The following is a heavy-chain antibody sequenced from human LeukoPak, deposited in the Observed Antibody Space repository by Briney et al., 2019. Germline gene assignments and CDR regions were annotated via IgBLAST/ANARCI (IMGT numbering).Heavy chain of an antibody. Sequence: SETLSLTCTLSGGSISSGSYYWSWIRQPAGKGLEWIGRIYTSGSTNYNPSLKSRLTISVDTSKNQFSLKLSSVTAADTAVYYCARHIGGGYYSYAFDIWGQGTMVTVSS. V-gene: IGHV4-61*02. CDR1: GGSISSGSYY. D-gene: IGHD1-26*01. J-gene: IGHJ3*02. CDR2: IYTSGST. CDR3: ARHIGGGYYSYAFDI.